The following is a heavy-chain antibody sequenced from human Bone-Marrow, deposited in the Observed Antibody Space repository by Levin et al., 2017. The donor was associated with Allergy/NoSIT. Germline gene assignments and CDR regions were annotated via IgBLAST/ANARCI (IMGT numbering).Heavy chain of an antibody. CDR3: ARPDCSGTSCYYFFDS. CDR1: GFTFSRYS. Sequence: PGGSLRLSCAASGFTFSRYSMNWVRQAPGRGLEWVSYISRSSSTISYADSVKGRFTISRDNAKNSLYLQMNSLRDEDTAVYYYARPDCSGTSCYYFFDSWGQGTLVTVSS. J-gene: IGHJ4*02. D-gene: IGHD2-2*01. V-gene: IGHV3-48*02. CDR2: ISRSSSTI.